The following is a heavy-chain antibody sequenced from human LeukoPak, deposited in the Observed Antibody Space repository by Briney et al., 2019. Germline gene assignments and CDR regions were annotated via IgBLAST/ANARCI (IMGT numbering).Heavy chain of an antibody. CDR3: ARGIYSGGYYYYFDS. CDR1: GGPIGTYY. J-gene: IGHJ4*02. D-gene: IGHD3-22*01. Sequence: PSETLSLTCSVSGGPIGTYYWSWIRQPPGKGLEWIGYIYYSGSTKYNPSLKSRVTISIDTSKNQFSLKLSSVTAADTAMYYCARGIYSGGYYYYFDSWGQGTLVTVSS. CDR2: IYYSGST. V-gene: IGHV4-59*12.